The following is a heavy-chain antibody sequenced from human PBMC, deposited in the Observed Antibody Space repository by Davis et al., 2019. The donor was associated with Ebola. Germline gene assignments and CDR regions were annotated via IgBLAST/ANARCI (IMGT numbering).Heavy chain of an antibody. CDR2: INPNSGGT. CDR3: AREVYYYYYGMDV. Sequence: ASVQVSCKASGGTFSSYTISWVRQAPGQGLEWMGWINPNSGGTNYAQKFQGWVTMTRDTSISTAYMELSRLRSDDTAVYYCAREVYYYYYGMDVWGQGTTVTVSS. V-gene: IGHV1-2*04. CDR1: GGTFSSYT. J-gene: IGHJ6*02.